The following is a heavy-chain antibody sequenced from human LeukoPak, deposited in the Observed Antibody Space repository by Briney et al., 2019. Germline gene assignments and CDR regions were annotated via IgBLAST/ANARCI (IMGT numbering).Heavy chain of an antibody. J-gene: IGHJ5*01. Sequence: SETLSLTCTVSGASISGYYWSWIRQPPGKGLEWIGDIYFGGTTYYKASLKNRVTISLHTSTNQFSLNLTSVTAADTAEYFCARRTAKWNHRSPEFDPWGQGTLVIVSS. CDR3: ARRTAKWNHRSPEFDP. CDR1: GASISGYY. D-gene: IGHD1-14*01. V-gene: IGHV4-59*08. CDR2: IYFGGTT.